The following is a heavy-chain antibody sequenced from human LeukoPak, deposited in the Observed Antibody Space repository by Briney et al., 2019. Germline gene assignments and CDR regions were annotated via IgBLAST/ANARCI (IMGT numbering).Heavy chain of an antibody. CDR3: AKTNWGAFDI. CDR1: GGSNSSSY. V-gene: IGHV4-59*03. Sequence: SETLSLTCTVSGGSNSSSYWSWIRQPPGKGLEWIGFIYYSGNTHYNPSLKSRVTISVDTSKNLFSLKLTSVTAADTAVYYCAKTNWGAFDIWGQGTMVTVSS. J-gene: IGHJ3*02. D-gene: IGHD7-27*01. CDR2: IYYSGNT.